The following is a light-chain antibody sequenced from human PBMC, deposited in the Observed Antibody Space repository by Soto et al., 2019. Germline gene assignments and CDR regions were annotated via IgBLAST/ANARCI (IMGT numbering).Light chain of an antibody. V-gene: IGLV2-23*02. CDR1: SRIIGKYNL. CDR3: CSYDLITPYV. Sequence: QFALTQPASVSGSPGQSITISCTGTSRIIGKYNLVSWYQQYPGKAPKLVIYEVTERPSGVSNRFSGSKTANTASLTISALQAEDEADYYCCSYDLITPYVFGTGTKVTVL. J-gene: IGLJ1*01. CDR2: EVT.